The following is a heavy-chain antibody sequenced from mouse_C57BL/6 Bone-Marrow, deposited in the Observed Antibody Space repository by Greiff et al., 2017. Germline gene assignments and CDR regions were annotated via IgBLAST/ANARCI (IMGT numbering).Heavy chain of an antibody. Sequence: QVTLKVSGPGILQPSQTLSLTCSFSGFSLSTFGMGVGWIRQPSGKGLEWLAHIWWDDDKYYKPALKSRLTSSKDTSKNQVFLKIANVDTADTATYYCARGTYYYDSSRFDYWGQGTTLTVSS. CDR3: ARGTYYYDSSRFDY. V-gene: IGHV8-8*01. CDR2: IWWDDDK. D-gene: IGHD1-1*01. CDR1: GFSLSTFGMG. J-gene: IGHJ2*01.